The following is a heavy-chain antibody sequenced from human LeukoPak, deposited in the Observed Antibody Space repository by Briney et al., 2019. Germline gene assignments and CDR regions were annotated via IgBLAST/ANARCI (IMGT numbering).Heavy chain of an antibody. J-gene: IGHJ3*02. CDR3: ASIAVAVNDASDI. CDR2: INPNSGGT. CDR1: GYTFTGYY. V-gene: IGHV1-2*02. Sequence: ASVKVSCKASGYTFTGYYMHWVQQAPGQGLEWMGWINPNSGGTNYAQKFQGRVTMTRDTSISTAYMELSRLRSDDTAVYYCASIAVAVNDASDIWGQGTMVTVSS. D-gene: IGHD6-19*01.